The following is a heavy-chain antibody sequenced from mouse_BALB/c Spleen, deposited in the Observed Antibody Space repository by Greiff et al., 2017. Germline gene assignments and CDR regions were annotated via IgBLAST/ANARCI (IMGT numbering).Heavy chain of an antibody. CDR3: ARGYYGSSFDY. V-gene: IGHV3-2*02. J-gene: IGHJ2*01. CDR1: GYSITSDYA. Sequence: VQLQQSGPGLVKPSQSLSLTCTVTGYSITSDYAWNWIRQFPGNKLEWMGYISYSGSTSYNPSLKSRISITRDTSKNQFFLQLNSVTTEDTATYYCARGYYGSSFDYWGQGTTLTVSS. CDR2: ISYSGST. D-gene: IGHD1-1*01.